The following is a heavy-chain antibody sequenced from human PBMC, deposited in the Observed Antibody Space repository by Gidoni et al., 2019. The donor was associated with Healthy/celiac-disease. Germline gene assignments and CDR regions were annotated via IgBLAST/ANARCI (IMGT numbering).Heavy chain of an antibody. CDR3: ARLIRDGYNYNAFDI. D-gene: IGHD5-12*01. V-gene: IGHV2-70*01. CDR2: IDWDDDK. CDR1: GFSLSTSGMC. Sequence: QVTLRESGPALVKPTQTLTLTCTFSGFSLSTSGMCVSWIRQPPGKALEWLALIDWDDDKYYSTSLKTRLTISKDTSKNQVVLTMTNMDPVDTATYYCARLIRDGYNYNAFDIWGQGTMVTVSS. J-gene: IGHJ3*02.